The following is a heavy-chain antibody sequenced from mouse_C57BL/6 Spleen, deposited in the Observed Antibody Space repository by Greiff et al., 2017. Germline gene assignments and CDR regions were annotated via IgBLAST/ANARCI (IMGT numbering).Heavy chain of an antibody. Sequence: VQLQQSGAELVKPGASVKLSCTASGFNIKDYYMHWVKQRTEQGLEWIGRIDPEDGETKYAPKFPGKDTITADTSSNTAYLQLSSLTSEDTAVYYCAPLKLGRAMDYWGQGTSVTVSS. CDR2: IDPEDGET. J-gene: IGHJ4*01. CDR3: APLKLGRAMDY. V-gene: IGHV14-2*01. CDR1: GFNIKDYY. D-gene: IGHD4-1*01.